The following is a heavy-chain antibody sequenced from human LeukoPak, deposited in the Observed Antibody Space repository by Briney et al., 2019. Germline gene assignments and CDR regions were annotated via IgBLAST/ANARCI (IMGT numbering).Heavy chain of an antibody. J-gene: IGHJ4*02. Sequence: ASVKVSCKVSGYTLTELSMHWVRQAPGKGLEWMGGFDPEDGETIYAQKFQGRVTMTEDTSTDTAYMELSSLRSDDTAVYYCASTTQTDDYGDYWGQGTLVTVSS. CDR2: FDPEDGET. V-gene: IGHV1-24*01. CDR3: ASTTQTDDYGDY. CDR1: GYTLTELS. D-gene: IGHD1-1*01.